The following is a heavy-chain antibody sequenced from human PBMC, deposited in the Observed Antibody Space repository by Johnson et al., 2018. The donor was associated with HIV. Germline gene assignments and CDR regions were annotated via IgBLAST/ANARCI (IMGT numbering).Heavy chain of an antibody. Sequence: QVQLVESGGGLVQPGGSLRLSCAASGCTFSRSDMHWVRQAPGKGLEWVSGISWNSGSTYYADSVTGRFTISRYNSKNTLYLQLNSLRAEDTAVYYGARGRGDYGLAFDIWGQGTMVTVSS. V-gene: IGHV3-64*04. J-gene: IGHJ3*02. CDR1: GCTFSRSD. D-gene: IGHD4-17*01. CDR2: SWNSGST. CDR3: ARGRGDYGLAFDI.